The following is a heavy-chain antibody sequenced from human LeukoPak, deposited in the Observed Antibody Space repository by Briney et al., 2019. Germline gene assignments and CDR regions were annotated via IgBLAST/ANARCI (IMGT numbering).Heavy chain of an antibody. CDR1: GFTFRSYA. J-gene: IGHJ4*02. V-gene: IGHV3-23*01. CDR3: TKDSPYAYYGSGSYWDY. Sequence: PGGSLRLSCAASGFTFRSYAMSWVRQAPGKGLEWVSAISGSGGSTYYADSVKGRFTISRDNSKNTLYLQMNSLRAEDTAVYYCTKDSPYAYYGSGSYWDYWGQGTLVTVSS. CDR2: ISGSGGST. D-gene: IGHD3-10*01.